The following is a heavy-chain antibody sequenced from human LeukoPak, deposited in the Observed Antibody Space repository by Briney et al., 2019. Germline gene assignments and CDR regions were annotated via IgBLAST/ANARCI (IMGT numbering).Heavy chain of an antibody. V-gene: IGHV3-23*01. CDR1: GFTFSSYA. J-gene: IGHJ4*02. CDR2: ISGSGGST. CDR3: ARDGGRYFETN. D-gene: IGHD3-9*01. Sequence: GGSLRLSCAASGFTFSSYAMSWVRQAPGKGLEWVSAISGSGGSTYYADSVKGRFTISRDNSKNTLYLQMNSLRAEDTAVYYCARDGGRYFETNWGQGTLVTVSS.